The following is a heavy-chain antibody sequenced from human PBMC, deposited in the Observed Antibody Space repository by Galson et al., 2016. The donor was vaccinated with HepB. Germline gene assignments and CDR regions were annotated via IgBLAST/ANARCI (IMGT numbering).Heavy chain of an antibody. CDR1: RFTFSRSS. CDR2: ISGTDGAI. CDR3: ANLSWTDGHSYYGVDV. V-gene: IGHV3-23*01. J-gene: IGHJ6*02. D-gene: IGHD3/OR15-3a*01. Sequence: LRLSCAASRFTFSRSSMTWFRQAPGKGLEWVSTISGTDGAISYTESVKGRFTISRDNSEKTLFLQMSSLRAEDTGVYYCANLSWTDGHSYYGVDVWGQGTTVTVSS.